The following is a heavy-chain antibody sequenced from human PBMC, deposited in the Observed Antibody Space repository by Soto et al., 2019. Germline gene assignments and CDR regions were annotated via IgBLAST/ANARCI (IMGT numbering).Heavy chain of an antibody. CDR2: ISYDGSNK. D-gene: IGHD1-26*01. Sequence: QVQLVESGGGVVQPGRSLRLSCAASGFTFSSYAMHWVRQAPGQGLEWVAVISYDGSNKYYADSVKGRFTISRDNSKNTLYMQMNRLRAENTAVYYGEKDRHEGELHYYYGMDVWGQGTTVTVSS. V-gene: IGHV3-30-3*01. J-gene: IGHJ6*02. CDR1: GFTFSSYA. CDR3: EKDRHEGELHYYYGMDV.